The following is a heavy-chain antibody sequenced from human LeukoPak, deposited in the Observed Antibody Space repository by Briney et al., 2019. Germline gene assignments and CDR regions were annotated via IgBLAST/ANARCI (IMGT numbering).Heavy chain of an antibody. D-gene: IGHD2-15*01. Sequence: SGGSLRLSCAASGFTFSSYAMSWVRQAPGKGLEWVSAISGSGGSTYYADSVKGRFTISRDNSKNTLYLQMNSLRAEDTAVYYCAKEEVKVVAATIAEYFQHWGQGTLVTVSS. V-gene: IGHV3-23*01. CDR3: AKEEVKVVAATIAEYFQH. CDR2: ISGSGGST. CDR1: GFTFSSYA. J-gene: IGHJ1*01.